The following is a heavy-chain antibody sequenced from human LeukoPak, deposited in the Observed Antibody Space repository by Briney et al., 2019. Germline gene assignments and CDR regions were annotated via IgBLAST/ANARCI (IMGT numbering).Heavy chain of an antibody. Sequence: PAGGSLRLSCAASGFTLSSYAMHWVRQAPGKGLEWVAVISYDGSSKYYADSVKGRFTISRDNAKNSLSLQMNSLRAEDTAVYFCARGGPLIDCWGQGTLVTVSS. V-gene: IGHV3-30-3*01. CDR2: ISYDGSSK. CDR3: ARGGPLIDC. CDR1: GFTLSSYA. J-gene: IGHJ4*02.